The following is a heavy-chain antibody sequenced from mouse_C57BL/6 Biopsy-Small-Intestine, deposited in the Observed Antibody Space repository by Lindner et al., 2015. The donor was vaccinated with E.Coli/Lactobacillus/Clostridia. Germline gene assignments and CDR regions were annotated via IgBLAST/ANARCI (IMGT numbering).Heavy chain of an antibody. CDR3: ARTIKYGLRFPFNY. J-gene: IGHJ3*01. D-gene: IGHD1-1*01. CDR2: INPNSGST. Sequence: SVKVSCKASGYTFTDYYMHWVRQAPGQGLEWMGWINPNSGSTNYAQKFQGRVTMTRDMSISTAYMELSRLRSDDTAVYYCARTIKYGLRFPFNYWGQGTLVTVS. V-gene: IGHV1-18*01. CDR1: GYTFTDYY.